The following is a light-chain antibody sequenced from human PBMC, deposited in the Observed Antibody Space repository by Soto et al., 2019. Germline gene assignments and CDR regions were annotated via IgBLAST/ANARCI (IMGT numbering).Light chain of an antibody. CDR1: QTISNTF. J-gene: IGKJ4*01. Sequence: IVLTQSPGTLSLSPGERATLSCRASQTISNTFLAWYQQRPGQAPRLLIYGASGRAAGIPDRFSGSGSGTDFTLSISRLEPEDFAVYYCQQYGVSPTFGGGTKVDI. V-gene: IGKV3-20*01. CDR2: GAS. CDR3: QQYGVSPT.